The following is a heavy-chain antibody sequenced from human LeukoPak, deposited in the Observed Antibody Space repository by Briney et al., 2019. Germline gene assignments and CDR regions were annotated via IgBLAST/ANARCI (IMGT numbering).Heavy chain of an antibody. Sequence: GSLRLSCAASGFTFSSYYMSLVPQAPGKGLGWVASIKQDGSEEYFVDSRKGRFTLSRDNAKNSLFLEIRSLRVEDTAVYYCARPSVTAADAHDCFDVWGQGTMVTVSS. D-gene: IGHD6-25*01. CDR2: IKQDGSEE. V-gene: IGHV3-7*01. J-gene: IGHJ3*01. CDR1: GFTFSSYY. CDR3: ARPSVTAADAHDCFDV.